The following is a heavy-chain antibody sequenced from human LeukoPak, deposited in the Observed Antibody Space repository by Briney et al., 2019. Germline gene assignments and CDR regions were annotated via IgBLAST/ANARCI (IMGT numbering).Heavy chain of an antibody. Sequence: SETLSLTCTVSGGSISSSTYYWGWIRQPPGKGLEWIGSIYYSGSTSYNPSLKSRVTISVNTSKNHFSLRLSSVTAADTAVYYCARHVISPGWEPREDYWGQGTLVTVSS. D-gene: IGHD1-26*01. J-gene: IGHJ4*02. V-gene: IGHV4-39*01. CDR3: ARHVISPGWEPREDY. CDR1: GGSISSSTYY. CDR2: IYYSGST.